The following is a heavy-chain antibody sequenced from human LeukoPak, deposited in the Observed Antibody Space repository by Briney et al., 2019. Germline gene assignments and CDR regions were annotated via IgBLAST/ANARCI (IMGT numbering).Heavy chain of an antibody. CDR3: ARGRMIVVKMVLGYWFDP. V-gene: IGHV4-34*01. J-gene: IGHJ5*02. CDR2: INHSGST. Sequence: SETLSLTCTVSGGSISSYYWSWIRQPPGKGLEWIGEINHSGSTNYNPSLKSRVTISVDTSKNQLSLKLSSVTAADTAVYYCARGRMIVVKMVLGYWFDPWGQGTLVTVSS. D-gene: IGHD3-22*01. CDR1: GGSISSYY.